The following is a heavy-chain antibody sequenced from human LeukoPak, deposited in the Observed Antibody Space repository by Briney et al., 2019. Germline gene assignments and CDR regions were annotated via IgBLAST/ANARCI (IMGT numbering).Heavy chain of an antibody. CDR1: VYTFTTYY. V-gene: IGHV1-46*01. Sequence: ASVKVSRKSSVYTFTTYYMHWVRQAPGQGLEWMGIINPSGGSTSYAQKFQGRVTMTRDMSTSTVYMELSSLRSEDTAVYYCARSWGIGIVVVTASGAFDIWGQGTMVTVSS. CDR2: INPSGGST. J-gene: IGHJ3*02. D-gene: IGHD2-21*02. CDR3: ARSWGIGIVVVTASGAFDI.